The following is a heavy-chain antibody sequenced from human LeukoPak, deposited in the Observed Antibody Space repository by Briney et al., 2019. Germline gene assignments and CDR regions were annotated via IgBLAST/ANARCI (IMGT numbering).Heavy chain of an antibody. CDR2: VSLQGST. CDR3: AREGGPYRPLDY. V-gene: IGHV4-4*02. J-gene: IGHJ4*02. Sequence: SETLSLTCGVSGGSISNTNWWTWVRQPPGKGLEWIGEVSLQGSTNYHPSLKSRVAISVDKSENHISLKLTSVTAADTAVYYCAREGGPYRPLDYSGQGTLVTVAS. CDR1: GGSISNTNW.